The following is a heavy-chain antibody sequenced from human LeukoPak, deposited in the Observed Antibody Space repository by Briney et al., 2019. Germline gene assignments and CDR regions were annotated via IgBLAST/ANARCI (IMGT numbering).Heavy chain of an antibody. J-gene: IGHJ6*02. CDR2: IYYSGST. V-gene: IGHV4-59*01. CDR3: ARGDSSSWRWYYYYYGMDV. CDR1: GGSISSYY. Sequence: SETLSLTCTVSGGSISSYYWSWIRQPPGKGLEWIGYIYYSGSTNYNPSLKSRVTISVDTSKNQFSLKLSSVTAADTAVYYCARGDSSSWRWYYYYYGMDVWGQGTTVTVSS. D-gene: IGHD6-13*01.